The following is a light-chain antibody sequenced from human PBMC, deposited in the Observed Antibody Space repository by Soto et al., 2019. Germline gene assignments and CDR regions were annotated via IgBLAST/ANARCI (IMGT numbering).Light chain of an antibody. CDR2: DAA. J-gene: IGKJ2*01. V-gene: IGKV3-11*01. CDR1: QPINTY. CDR3: HHRGNWPPKDN. Sequence: ETLLTQSPATLSLTPGESATLSCRASQPINTYLAWYQQKSGQSPRLVLYDAANRATDMAARFSARGFGTDFSLTVSRLEPEDFGMYYCHHRGNWPPKDNFRQGTKLEIK.